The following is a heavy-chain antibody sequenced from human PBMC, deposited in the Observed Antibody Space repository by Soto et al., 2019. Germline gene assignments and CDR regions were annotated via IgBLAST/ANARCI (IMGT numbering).Heavy chain of an antibody. CDR3: ANSIAAAGLAMDY. J-gene: IGHJ4*02. CDR2: ISGSGSST. V-gene: IGHV3-23*01. CDR1: GFTFSSYA. D-gene: IGHD6-13*01. Sequence: PGGSLTLSCAASGFTFSSYAVSWVRQAPAKGLEWVSAISGSGSSTYYADSVKGRFTISRDNSKNTLYLQMNSLRAEDTAVYYCANSIAAAGLAMDYWGQGTLVTVSS.